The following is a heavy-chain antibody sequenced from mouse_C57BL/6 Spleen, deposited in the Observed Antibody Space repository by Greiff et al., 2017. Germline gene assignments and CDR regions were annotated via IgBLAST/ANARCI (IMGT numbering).Heavy chain of an antibody. CDR1: GYAFSSSW. CDR2: IYPGDGDT. Sequence: QVQLKESGPELVKPGASVKISCKASGYAFSSSWMNWVKQRPGKSLEWIGRIYPGDGDTNYNGKFKGKATLTADKSSSTAYMQLSSLTSEDSAVYFCAVTTVGWGQGTLVTVSA. CDR3: AVTTVG. V-gene: IGHV1-82*01. D-gene: IGHD1-1*01. J-gene: IGHJ3*01.